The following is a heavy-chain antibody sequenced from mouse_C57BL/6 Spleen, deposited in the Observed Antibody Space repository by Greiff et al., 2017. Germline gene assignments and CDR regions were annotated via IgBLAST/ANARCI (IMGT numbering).Heavy chain of an antibody. CDR3: AINTVKNYFDY. Sequence: VQLQQPGAELVMPGASVKLSCKASGYTFTSYWMHWVKQRPGQGLEWIGDIDPSDSYTNYNQKFKGKSTLTVDKSSSTAYMQLSSLTSEDSAVYYCAINTVKNYFDYWGQGTTLTVSS. D-gene: IGHD1-1*01. J-gene: IGHJ2*01. CDR1: GYTFTSYW. V-gene: IGHV1-69*01. CDR2: IDPSDSYT.